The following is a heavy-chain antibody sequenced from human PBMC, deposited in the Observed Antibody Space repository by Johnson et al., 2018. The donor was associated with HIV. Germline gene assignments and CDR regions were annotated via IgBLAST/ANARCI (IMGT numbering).Heavy chain of an antibody. D-gene: IGHD3-22*01. CDR1: GFTFDDYG. Sequence: VQLVESGGGLVQPGGSLRLSCAASGFTFDDYGMSWVRQVPGKGLEWVSVIYSGGNTYYADSVKGRFTISRYNSKNTLSLQMNSLRVEDTAVYYCAREARIVVVEPSDAFDIWGQGTMVTVSS. CDR2: IYSGGNT. V-gene: IGHV3-66*01. J-gene: IGHJ3*02. CDR3: AREARIVVVEPSDAFDI.